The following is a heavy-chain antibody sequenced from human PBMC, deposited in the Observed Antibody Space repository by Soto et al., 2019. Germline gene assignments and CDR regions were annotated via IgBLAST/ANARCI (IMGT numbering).Heavy chain of an antibody. J-gene: IGHJ3*02. CDR2: TYYSGSI. Sequence: QVQLQESGPGLVKPSQTLSLTCTVSGASISSGDYYWSWIRQPPGKGLEWIGFTYYSGSIFYNPSLKSRLSISLDTSNNPFSLKLTSVTAADTAVYYCARAYADYGDAFDIWGQGTMVTVSS. CDR3: ARAYADYGDAFDI. D-gene: IGHD4-17*01. CDR1: GASISSGDYY. V-gene: IGHV4-30-4*01.